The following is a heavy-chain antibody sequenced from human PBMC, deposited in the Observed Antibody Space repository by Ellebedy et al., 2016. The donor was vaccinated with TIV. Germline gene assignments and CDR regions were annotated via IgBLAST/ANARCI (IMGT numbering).Heavy chain of an antibody. D-gene: IGHD5-18*01. J-gene: IGHJ4*02. CDR1: GYTFTSFG. CDR2: ISAYNGNT. V-gene: IGHV1-18*01. Sequence: AASVKVSCKASGYTFTSFGITWVRHAPGQGLEWMGWISAYNGNTNYAQKLQGRVTMTTDTSTSTAYMELRSLRSDDTAVYYCARNTPMAEYFDHWGQGTLVTVSS. CDR3: ARNTPMAEYFDH.